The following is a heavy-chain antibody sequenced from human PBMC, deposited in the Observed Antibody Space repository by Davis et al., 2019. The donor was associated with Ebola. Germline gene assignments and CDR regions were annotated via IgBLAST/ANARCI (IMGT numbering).Heavy chain of an antibody. D-gene: IGHD3-9*01. Sequence: MPGGSLRLSCAVSGCSISSSNWWRSLRQPPGKGLAWIVDIYHSGSTNYNPSLKSRVTISVDKSKNQFSLKLSSVTAADTAVYYCAGESYDILTGYSPDWGQGTLVTVSS. J-gene: IGHJ1*01. CDR1: GCSISSSNW. V-gene: IGHV4-4*02. CDR2: IYHSGST. CDR3: AGESYDILTGYSPD.